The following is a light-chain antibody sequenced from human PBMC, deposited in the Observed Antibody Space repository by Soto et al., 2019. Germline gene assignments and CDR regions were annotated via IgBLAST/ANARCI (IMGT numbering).Light chain of an antibody. CDR1: QSVSSSY. J-gene: IGKJ4*01. Sequence: EIVLTQSAGSLSFSPGERATLSCRASQSVSSSYLAWYQQKPGQAPRLLIYGASSRATGIPDRFSGSGSGTDFTLTISRLEAEECAVYYCQQYGSPCLGGETKVDIK. V-gene: IGKV3-20*01. CDR3: QQYGSPC. CDR2: GAS.